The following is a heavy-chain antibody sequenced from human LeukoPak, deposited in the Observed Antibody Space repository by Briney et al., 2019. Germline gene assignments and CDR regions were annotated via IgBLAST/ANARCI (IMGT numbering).Heavy chain of an antibody. CDR1: GFTFTSYE. CDR3: ARGIRYSGSGYYYYIDI. J-gene: IGHJ6*03. Sequence: GGSLRLSCGPSGFTFTSYEINWVRPAPGKGLEWVSYITSSGSTIYYADSVKGRFTISRDNAKDSVFLQMNGLRAEDAALYYCARGIRYSGSGYYYYIDIWGTGTSVTVSS. V-gene: IGHV3-48*03. D-gene: IGHD3-10*01. CDR2: ITSSGSTI.